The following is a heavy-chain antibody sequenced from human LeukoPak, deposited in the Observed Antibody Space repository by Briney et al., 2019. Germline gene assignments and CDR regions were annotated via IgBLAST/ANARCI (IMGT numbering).Heavy chain of an antibody. CDR2: INHSGST. V-gene: IGHV4-34*01. Sequence: SETLSLTCAVYGESFSGDYWSWIRQPPGKGLEWIGEINHSGSTNYNPSLKSRVTISVDTSKNQFSLKLSSVTAADTAVYYCARREYQLLSVYHYYYMDVWGKGTTVTVSS. D-gene: IGHD2-2*01. CDR1: GESFSGDY. CDR3: ARREYQLLSVYHYYYMDV. J-gene: IGHJ6*03.